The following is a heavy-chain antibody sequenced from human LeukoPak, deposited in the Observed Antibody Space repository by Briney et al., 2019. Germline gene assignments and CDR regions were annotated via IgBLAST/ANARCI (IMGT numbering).Heavy chain of an antibody. D-gene: IGHD5-18*01. Sequence: PGGSLRLSCAASGFTFSDYYMSWIRQAPGKGLEWVSYTSSSGSTIYYADSVKGRFTISRDNAKNSLYLQMNSLRAEDTAVYYCARADRYGYIGVFDYWGQGTLVTVSS. CDR3: ARADRYGYIGVFDY. J-gene: IGHJ4*02. V-gene: IGHV3-11*04. CDR2: TSSSGSTI. CDR1: GFTFSDYY.